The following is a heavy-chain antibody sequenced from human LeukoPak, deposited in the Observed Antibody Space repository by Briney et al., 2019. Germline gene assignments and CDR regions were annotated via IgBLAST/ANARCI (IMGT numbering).Heavy chain of an antibody. Sequence: SETLSLTCAVYGGSFSGYYWSWIRQPPGKWLEWIGEINHSGSTNYNPSLKSRLTRSVDTSKNQFSRKLSALTAADTAVYYCARRRGGSWIQLWSFDYWGQGTLVTVSS. D-gene: IGHD5-18*01. CDR2: INHSGST. J-gene: IGHJ4*02. CDR3: ARRRGGSWIQLWSFDY. V-gene: IGHV4-34*01. CDR1: GGSFSGYY.